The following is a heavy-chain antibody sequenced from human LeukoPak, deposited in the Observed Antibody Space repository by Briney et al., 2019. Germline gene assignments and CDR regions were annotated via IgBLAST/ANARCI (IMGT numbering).Heavy chain of an antibody. CDR3: AKAHSYGHPTPDY. CDR1: GFTFDDYA. Sequence: GRSLRLSCAASGFTFDDYAMHWARQAPGKGLEWVSGISWNSGSIGYADSVKGRFTISRDNAKNSLYLQMNSLRAEDTALYYCAKAHSYGHPTPDYWGQGTLVTVSS. J-gene: IGHJ4*02. CDR2: ISWNSGSI. D-gene: IGHD5-18*01. V-gene: IGHV3-9*01.